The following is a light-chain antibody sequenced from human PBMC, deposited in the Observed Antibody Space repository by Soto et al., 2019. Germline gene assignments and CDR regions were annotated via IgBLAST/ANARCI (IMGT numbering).Light chain of an antibody. CDR2: DVS. CDR3: SSYTSSSTLVV. Sequence: QSALTQPASVSGSPGQSITISCTGTSSDVGGYNYVSWCQQHPGKAPKLMIYDVSNRPSGVSNRFYGSKSVNTASLTISGLQAEDEADYYCSSYTSSSTLVVFGTGTKVTVL. J-gene: IGLJ1*01. CDR1: SSDVGGYNY. V-gene: IGLV2-14*01.